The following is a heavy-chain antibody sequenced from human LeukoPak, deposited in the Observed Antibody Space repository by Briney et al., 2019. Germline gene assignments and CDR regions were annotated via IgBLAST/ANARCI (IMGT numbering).Heavy chain of an antibody. J-gene: IGHJ6*03. D-gene: IGHD3-16*01. CDR3: ASGATSWAHMDV. Sequence: SETLSLTCTVSGGSIRSYYWSWIRQPAGKGLEWIGRIYTSGSTNYNPSLKSRVTMSVDTSKNQFSLKLSSVTAADTAVYYCASGATSWAHMDVWGEGTTVTVSS. CDR1: GGSIRSYY. CDR2: IYTSGST. V-gene: IGHV4-4*07.